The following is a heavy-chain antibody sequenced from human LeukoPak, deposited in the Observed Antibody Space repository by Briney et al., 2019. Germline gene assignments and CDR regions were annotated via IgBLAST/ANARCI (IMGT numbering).Heavy chain of an antibody. J-gene: IGHJ4*02. CDR1: GFTFSSYW. Sequence: GGSLRLSCAASGFTFSSYWMSWVRQAPGKGLEWVANIKQDGSEKYYVDSVKGRFTISRDNAKNSLYLQMNSLRAEDTAMYYCAKTPGYSSGCFDYWGQGTLVTVSS. CDR3: AKTPGYSSGCFDY. CDR2: IKQDGSEK. V-gene: IGHV3-7*03. D-gene: IGHD6-19*01.